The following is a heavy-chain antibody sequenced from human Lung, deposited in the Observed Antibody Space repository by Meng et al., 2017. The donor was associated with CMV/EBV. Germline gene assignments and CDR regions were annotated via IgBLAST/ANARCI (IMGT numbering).Heavy chain of an antibody. D-gene: IGHD3-22*01. V-gene: IGHV7-4-1*02. Sequence: QVPLGQAGAEVKKPGASVKVSCKASGYTFTGYYMHWVRQAPGQGLEWMGWINTNTGNPTYGQGFTGRFVFSLDTSVSTAYLQISSLKAEDTAVYYCARGDYYDSSGLDYWGQGTLVTVSS. CDR1: GYTFTGYY. CDR2: INTNTGNP. J-gene: IGHJ4*02. CDR3: ARGDYYDSSGLDY.